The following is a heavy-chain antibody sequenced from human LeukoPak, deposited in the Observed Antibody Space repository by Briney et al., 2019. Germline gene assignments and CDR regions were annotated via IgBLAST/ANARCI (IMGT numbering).Heavy chain of an antibody. CDR1: GGSFSGYS. J-gene: IGHJ4*02. V-gene: IGHV4-34*01. D-gene: IGHD1-1*01. CDR2: IDRRGST. Sequence: SETLSLTCAVYGGSFSGYSWTWIRQPPGKGLEWIGEIDRRGSTTYNPALKSRLTISVDTSKNQFSLKLTSVTAADTAVYYCARGSATGLAYWGQGTLVTVSS. CDR3: ARGSATGLAY.